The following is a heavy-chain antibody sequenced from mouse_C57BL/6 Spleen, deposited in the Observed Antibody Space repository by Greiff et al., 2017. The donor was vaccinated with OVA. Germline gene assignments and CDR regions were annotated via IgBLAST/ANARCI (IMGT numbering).Heavy chain of an antibody. Sequence: QVQLQQPGAELVRPGTSVKLSCKASGYTFTSYWMHWVKQRPGQGLEWIGVIDPSDSYTNYNQKFKGKATLTVDTSSSTAYMQLSSLTSEDSAVYYCARRWDEDYAMDYWGQGTSVTVSS. CDR3: ARRWDEDYAMDY. D-gene: IGHD4-1*01. CDR2: IDPSDSYT. CDR1: GYTFTSYW. V-gene: IGHV1-59*01. J-gene: IGHJ4*01.